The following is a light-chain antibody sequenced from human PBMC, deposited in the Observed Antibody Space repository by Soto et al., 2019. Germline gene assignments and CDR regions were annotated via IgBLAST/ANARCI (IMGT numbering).Light chain of an antibody. J-gene: IGLJ2*01. CDR2: RNN. CDR3: AVWDDSLSGVV. Sequence: QSVLTQPPSSSGTPGQRVTISCSGSSSNIGSYYVYWYQQLPGTAPKLLIYRNNQRSSGVPDRFSGSKSGTSASLAISGLRSEDEADYYCAVWDDSLSGVVFGGGTKLTVL. CDR1: SSNIGSYY. V-gene: IGLV1-47*01.